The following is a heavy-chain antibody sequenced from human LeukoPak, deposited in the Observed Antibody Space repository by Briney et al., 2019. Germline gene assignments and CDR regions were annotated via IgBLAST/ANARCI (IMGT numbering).Heavy chain of an antibody. CDR1: GFTFTSYG. CDR3: ARIPTVVSYYWYFDL. J-gene: IGHJ2*01. D-gene: IGHD4-23*01. V-gene: IGHV3-33*01. Sequence: GGSLRLSCAASGFTFTSYGMHWVRQAPGKGLEWVALIWYDGTNKYYADSVKGRFTISRDNSKNTLYLQMNSLRVEDTAVYYCARIPTVVSYYWYFDLWGRGTLVTVSS. CDR2: IWYDGTNK.